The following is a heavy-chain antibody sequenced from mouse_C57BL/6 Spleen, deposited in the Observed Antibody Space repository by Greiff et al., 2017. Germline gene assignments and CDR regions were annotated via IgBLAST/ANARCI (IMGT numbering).Heavy chain of an antibody. V-gene: IGHV1-64*01. CDR3: ARDYYGSSGEDY. J-gene: IGHJ2*01. Sequence: QVQLKQPGAELVKPGASVKLSCKASGYTFTSYWMHWVKQRPGQGLEWIGMIHPNSGSTNYNEKFKSKATLTVDKSSSTAYMQLSSLTSEDSAVYYSARDYYGSSGEDYWGQGTTLTVSS. D-gene: IGHD1-1*01. CDR1: GYTFTSYW. CDR2: IHPNSGST.